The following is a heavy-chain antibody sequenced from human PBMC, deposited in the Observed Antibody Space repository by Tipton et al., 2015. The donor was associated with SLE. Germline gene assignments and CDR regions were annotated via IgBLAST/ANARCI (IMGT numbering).Heavy chain of an antibody. CDR2: ISYSGST. J-gene: IGHJ6*03. Sequence: TLSLTCTVSGDSISSGDYSWSWIRQSPGRGLEWIGYISYSGSTLYNPSLKSRATISVDTSKNQFSLRLTSVTATDTAVYYCAKGATGTYYYYYMDVWGKGTTVTVSS. V-gene: IGHV4-30-4*01. D-gene: IGHD1-1*01. CDR3: AKGATGTYYYYYMDV. CDR1: GDSISSGDYS.